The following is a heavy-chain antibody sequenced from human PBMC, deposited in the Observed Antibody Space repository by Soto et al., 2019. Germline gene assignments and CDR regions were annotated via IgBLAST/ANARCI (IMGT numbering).Heavy chain of an antibody. CDR3: AKDKGGYYXXXDS. V-gene: IGHV1-69*06. J-gene: IGHJ4*02. Sequence: QLVQSGAEVKKPGSSVKVSCKTSGGTFSNYAISWVRQAPGQGLEWMGGIIPFFGTPNYAQKFQGRVTITADKSTXXXYMELSSLXPXXXXXYYCAKDKGGYYXXXDSWGQGT. D-gene: IGHD3-3*01. CDR2: IIPFFGTP. CDR1: GGTFSNYA.